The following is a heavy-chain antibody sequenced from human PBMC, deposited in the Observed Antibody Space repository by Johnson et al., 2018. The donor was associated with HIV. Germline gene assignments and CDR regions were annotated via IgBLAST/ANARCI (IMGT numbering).Heavy chain of an antibody. D-gene: IGHD6-13*01. J-gene: IGHJ3*02. CDR1: GFTFDDYG. Sequence: VQLVESGGGVVQPGRSLRLSCAASGFTFDDYGMTWVRQAPGKGLEWVSGISWNSGSIGYADSVKGRFTISRDNAKNSLYLQMNSLRAEDTALYYCARDPAAAALRAFDIWGQGTMVTVSS. CDR2: ISWNSGSI. CDR3: ARDPAAAALRAFDI. V-gene: IGHV3-9*01.